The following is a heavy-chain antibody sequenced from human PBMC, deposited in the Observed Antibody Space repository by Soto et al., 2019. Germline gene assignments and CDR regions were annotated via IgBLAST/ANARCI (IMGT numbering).Heavy chain of an antibody. V-gene: IGHV4-31*03. CDR1: GGSISSGGYY. CDR3: ARDGRSYYDDYGMDV. J-gene: IGHJ6*02. Sequence: QVQLQESGPGLVKPSQTLSLTCTVSGGSISSGGYYWSWIRQHPGKGLEWIGYIYYSGSTYYNPSLKSRVTISVDTSKNQFSLKLSSVTAADTAVYYCARDGRSYYDDYGMDVWGQGTTVTVSS. CDR2: IYYSGST.